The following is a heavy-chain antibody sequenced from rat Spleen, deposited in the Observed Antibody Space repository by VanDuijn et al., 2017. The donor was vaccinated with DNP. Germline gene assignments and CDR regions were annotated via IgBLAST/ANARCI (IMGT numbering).Heavy chain of an antibody. CDR1: GFTFSDYY. CDR3: TSQLGLYYFDY. D-gene: IGHD5-1*01. Sequence: EVQLVESGGGLVQPGRSLKLSCAASGFTFSDYYMAWVRQAPTRGLEWVAGISSSGGGSYYRDSVKGRFTISRDNAKSTLYLQMNSLRSEDTATYYCTSQLGLYYFDYWGQGVMVTVSS. CDR2: ISSSGGGS. J-gene: IGHJ2*01. V-gene: IGHV5-27*01.